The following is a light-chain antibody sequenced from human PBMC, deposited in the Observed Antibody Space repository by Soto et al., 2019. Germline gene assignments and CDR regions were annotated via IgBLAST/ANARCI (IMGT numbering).Light chain of an antibody. J-gene: IGKJ1*01. Sequence: DIQMTQSPSTLSASLGDRVTITCRASQSISSWLAWYQQKPGKAPKLLIYKASSLESGVPSRFSGSESGTEFTLTISSLQPDDFATYYCQQYATYWWTFGHGTKVEIK. V-gene: IGKV1-5*03. CDR3: QQYATYWWT. CDR2: KAS. CDR1: QSISSW.